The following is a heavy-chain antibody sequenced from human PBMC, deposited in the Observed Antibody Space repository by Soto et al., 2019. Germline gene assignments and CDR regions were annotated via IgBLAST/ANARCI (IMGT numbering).Heavy chain of an antibody. D-gene: IGHD2-2*01. CDR2: IDPNSGGT. CDR1: DYTFTRYG. J-gene: IGHJ4*02. Sequence: ASVKVSCKASDYTFTRYGISWVRQAPGQGLEWMGWIDPNSGGTNYAQKFQGWVTMTRDTSISTGYMELSRLRSDDTAVYYCARTQCSSTRCYVGSWDYWGQGTLVTVSS. CDR3: ARTQCSSTRCYVGSWDY. V-gene: IGHV1-2*04.